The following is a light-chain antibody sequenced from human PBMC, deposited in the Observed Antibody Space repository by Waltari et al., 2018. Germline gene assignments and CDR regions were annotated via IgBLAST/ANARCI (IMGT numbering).Light chain of an antibody. J-gene: IGLJ3*02. CDR3: QTGGHGTWV. CDR1: SGHTSNI. CDR2: VNSDGSH. Sequence: LVLTQPPSASSSLGASVTLTCTLSSGHTSNIIAWLQQQPQKGPRCPMKVNSDGSHSKGDEIPVRFSGSSSGAERYLPSASIQCEDEADYYCQTGGHGTWVFGGGTKLTVL. V-gene: IGLV4-69*01.